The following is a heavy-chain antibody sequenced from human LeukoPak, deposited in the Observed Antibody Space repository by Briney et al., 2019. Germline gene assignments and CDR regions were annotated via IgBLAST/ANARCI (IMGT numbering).Heavy chain of an antibody. CDR3: AREGIAAEAQRDY. CDR2: INPSGGST. CDR1: GYTFTSYY. D-gene: IGHD6-13*01. Sequence: GASVKVSCKASGYTFTSYYMHWVRQAPGQGLEWMGIINPSGGSTSYTQKFQGRVTMTRDMSTSTVYMELSSLRSEDTAVYYCAREGIAAEAQRDYWGQGTLVTVSS. J-gene: IGHJ4*02. V-gene: IGHV1-46*01.